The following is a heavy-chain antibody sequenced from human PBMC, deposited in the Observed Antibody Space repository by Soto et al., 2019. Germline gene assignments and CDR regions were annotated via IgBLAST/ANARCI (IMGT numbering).Heavy chain of an antibody. CDR1: GGSISSGDYY. Sequence: SETLSLTCTVSGGSISSGDYYWSWIRQPPGKGLEWIGYIYYSGSTYYNPSLKSRVTISVDTSKNQFSLKLSSVTAADTAVYYCARVTEYVWGSYRPSIDYWGQGTLVTVSS. V-gene: IGHV4-30-4*01. CDR3: ARVTEYVWGSYRPSIDY. CDR2: IYYSGST. J-gene: IGHJ4*02. D-gene: IGHD3-16*02.